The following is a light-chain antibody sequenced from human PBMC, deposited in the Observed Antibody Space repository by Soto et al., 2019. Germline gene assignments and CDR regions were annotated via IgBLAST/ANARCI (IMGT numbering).Light chain of an antibody. V-gene: IGKV3-20*01. CDR1: QSVSITY. CDR3: QQYNNWPPYT. J-gene: IGKJ2*01. Sequence: EIVLTQSPGTLSLSPGERATLSCRASQSVSITYLAWYQQKPGQAPRLLISGPSNRATGIPDRFSGSGSGTDFTLTISRLEPEDSAVYYCQQYNNWPPYTFGQGTKLEIK. CDR2: GPS.